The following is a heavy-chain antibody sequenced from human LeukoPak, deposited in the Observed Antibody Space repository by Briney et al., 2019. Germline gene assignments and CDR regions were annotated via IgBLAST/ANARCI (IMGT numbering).Heavy chain of an antibody. J-gene: IGHJ4*02. Sequence: GESLQISCKGSGYSFTSYWIGWVRRMPGKGLEWKGIIYPGDSDTRYSPSFQGQVTISADKSISTAYLQWSSLKASDTAVYYCASKPVYDSSGYFIYWGQGTLVTVSS. D-gene: IGHD3-22*01. CDR3: ASKPVYDSSGYFIY. CDR2: IYPGDSDT. V-gene: IGHV5-51*01. CDR1: GYSFTSYW.